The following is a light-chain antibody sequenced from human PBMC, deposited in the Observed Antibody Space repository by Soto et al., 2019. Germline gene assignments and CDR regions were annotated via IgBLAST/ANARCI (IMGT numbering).Light chain of an antibody. CDR2: GAS. CDR3: QQYDSSPLT. CDR1: QSVSSSY. Sequence: EIVLTQSPGTLSLSPGERATLSCRASQSVSSSYLDWYQQKHGQAPGLLIYGASSRATGIPDRFSGSGSGTDFTLTISRLEPEDFAVYYCQQYDSSPLTFGGGTKVEIK. J-gene: IGKJ4*01. V-gene: IGKV3-20*01.